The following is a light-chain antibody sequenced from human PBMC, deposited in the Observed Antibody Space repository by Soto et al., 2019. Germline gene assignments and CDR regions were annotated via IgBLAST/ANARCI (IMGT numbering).Light chain of an antibody. CDR3: LSYTSSYTVV. CDR2: EVS. CDR1: SSDVGTQNY. V-gene: IGLV2-14*01. J-gene: IGLJ2*01. Sequence: QSVLTQPASVSGSPGQSITISCTGSSSDVGTQNYVSWYQQHPDKAPKLMIYEVSDRPSGVSNRFSGSKSGNTASLTISGVQAEDEDDYYCLSYTSSYTVVFGGGTKVTVL.